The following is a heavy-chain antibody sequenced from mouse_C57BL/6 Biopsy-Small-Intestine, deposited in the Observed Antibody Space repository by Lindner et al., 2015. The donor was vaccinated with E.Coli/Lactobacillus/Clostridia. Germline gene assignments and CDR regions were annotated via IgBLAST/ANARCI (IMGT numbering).Heavy chain of an antibody. V-gene: IGHV1-22*01. D-gene: IGHD2-10*01. Sequence: VQLQESGPELVKPGASVKMSCKASGYTFTYYNMHWVKQSHGKSLEWIGYINPNNGGTSYNQKFKGKATLTVNKSSSTAYMELRSLTSEDSAVYYCARAPYYGNYFDYWGQGTTLTVSS. CDR2: INPNNGGT. CDR1: GYTFTYYN. J-gene: IGHJ2*01. CDR3: ARAPYYGNYFDY.